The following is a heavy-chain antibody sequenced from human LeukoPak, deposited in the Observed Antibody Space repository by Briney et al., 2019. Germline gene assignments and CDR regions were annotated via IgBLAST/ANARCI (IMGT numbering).Heavy chain of an antibody. D-gene: IGHD2-8*01. J-gene: IGHJ4*02. CDR3: ARDDRPSTNGVSRDY. V-gene: IGHV3-53*01. CDR2: IYSGGST. Sequence: GGSLRLSCAASGFTVSSNYMSWVRQAPGKGLEWVSVIYSGGSTYYADSVKGRFTISRDNSKNTLYLQMNSLRAEDTAVYYCARDDRPSTNGVSRDYWGQGTLVTVSS. CDR1: GFTVSSNY.